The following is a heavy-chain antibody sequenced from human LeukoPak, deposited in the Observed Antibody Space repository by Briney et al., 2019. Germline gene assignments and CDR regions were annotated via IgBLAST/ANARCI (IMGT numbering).Heavy chain of an antibody. V-gene: IGHV4-34*01. CDR3: AQEGYSSSSGVY. CDR1: GGSFSGYY. D-gene: IGHD6-6*01. Sequence: PSETLCLTCAVYGGSFSGYYWSWIRQPPGKGLEWIGEINHSGSTNYNPSLKSRVTISVDTSKNQFSLKLSSVTAADTAVYYCAQEGYSSSSGVYWGQGTLVTVSS. J-gene: IGHJ4*02. CDR2: INHSGST.